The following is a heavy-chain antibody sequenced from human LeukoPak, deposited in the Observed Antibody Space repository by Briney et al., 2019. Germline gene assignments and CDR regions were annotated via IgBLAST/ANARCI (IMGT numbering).Heavy chain of an antibody. J-gene: IGHJ6*03. Sequence: GGSPRLSCAASGFTFSSYWMHWVRQAPGKGLVWVSRINSDGSSTSYADSVKGRFTISRDNAKNTLYLQMNSLRAEDTAVYYCATTGEYSSSWFPWSSSYYYYYYYMDVWGKGTTVTVSS. CDR2: INSDGSST. D-gene: IGHD6-13*01. CDR1: GFTFSSYW. V-gene: IGHV3-74*01. CDR3: ATTGEYSSSWFPWSSSYYYYYYYMDV.